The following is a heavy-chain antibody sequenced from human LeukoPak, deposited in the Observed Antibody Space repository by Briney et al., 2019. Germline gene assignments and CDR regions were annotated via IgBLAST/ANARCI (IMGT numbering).Heavy chain of an antibody. CDR1: GYSFTSYG. CDR3: ARDEPFDP. Sequence: ASVKVSCKASGYSFTSYGFSWVRQAPGQGPEWMGWISAYDGNTNYAQKFQGRVTMTTDTSTSTAYMELRSLRSEDTAVYYCARDEPFDPWGQGTLVTVSS. CDR2: ISAYDGNT. D-gene: IGHD1-14*01. J-gene: IGHJ5*02. V-gene: IGHV1-18*01.